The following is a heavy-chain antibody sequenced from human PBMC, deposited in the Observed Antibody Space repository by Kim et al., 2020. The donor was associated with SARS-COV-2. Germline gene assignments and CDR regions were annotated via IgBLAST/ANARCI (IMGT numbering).Heavy chain of an antibody. Sequence: GGSLRLSCAASGFTFSRYWMSWVRQAPGKGLEWVANIKQDGSEKYYVDSVKGRFTISRDNAKNSLYLQMNSLRAEDTAVYYCARTDYYDSSGPEPYYYGMDVWGQGTTVTVSS. J-gene: IGHJ6*02. CDR1: GFTFSRYW. CDR2: IKQDGSEK. CDR3: ARTDYYDSSGPEPYYYGMDV. D-gene: IGHD3-22*01. V-gene: IGHV3-7*01.